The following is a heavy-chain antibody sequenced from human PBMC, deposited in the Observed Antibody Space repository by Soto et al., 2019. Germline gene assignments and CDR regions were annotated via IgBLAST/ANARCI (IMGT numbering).Heavy chain of an antibody. J-gene: IGHJ5*02. Sequence: EVQLVESGGGLVQPGGSLRLSCAASGFTFSSYDMHWVRQATGKGLEWVSAIGTAGDTYYPGSVKGRFTISRENAKNSLYLQMNSLRAGDTAVYYCAIDLGTNWFDPWGQGTLVTVSS. CDR1: GFTFSSYD. V-gene: IGHV3-13*01. CDR3: AIDLGTNWFDP. CDR2: IGTAGDT. D-gene: IGHD3-10*01.